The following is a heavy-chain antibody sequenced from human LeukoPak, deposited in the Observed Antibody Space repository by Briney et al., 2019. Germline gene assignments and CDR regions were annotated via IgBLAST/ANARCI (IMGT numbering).Heavy chain of an antibody. CDR2: INPSGGST. CDR3: ASISLYYDILTGYHDAFDI. CDR1: GYTFTSYH. J-gene: IGHJ3*02. V-gene: IGHV1-46*01. D-gene: IGHD3-9*01. Sequence: ASVKVSCKASGYTFTSYHMHWVRQAPGQGLEWMGIINPSGGSTNYAQRFRGRVTMTRDMSTGTVYMELSRLRSDDTAVYYCASISLYYDILTGYHDAFDIWGQGTMVTVSS.